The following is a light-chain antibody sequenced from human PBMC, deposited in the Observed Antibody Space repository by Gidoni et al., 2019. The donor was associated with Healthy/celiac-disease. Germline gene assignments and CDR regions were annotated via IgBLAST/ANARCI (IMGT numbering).Light chain of an antibody. CDR2: GKN. CDR3: NSRDSRGNHLV. Sequence: SSELTQDPAVSVALGQTVRITCQGDSLRRYYASWYQQKPGQAPVLVIYGKNNRPSGIPDRFSGYSSGNTASLTITGAQAEDEADDYCNSRDSRGNHLVFGGGTKLTVL. J-gene: IGLJ2*01. CDR1: SLRRYY. V-gene: IGLV3-19*01.